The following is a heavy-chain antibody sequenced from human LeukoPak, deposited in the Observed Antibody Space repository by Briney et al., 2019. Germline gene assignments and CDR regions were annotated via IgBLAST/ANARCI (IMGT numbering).Heavy chain of an antibody. CDR3: AKDRGGWYVPEPLDY. CDR2: ISYDGSNK. J-gene: IGHJ4*02. V-gene: IGHV3-30*18. CDR1: GFTFSSYG. Sequence: GGSLRLSCAASGFTFSSYGMHWVRQAPGKGLEWVAVISYDGSNKYYADSVKGRFTISRDNSKNTLYLQMNSLRAEDTAVYYCAKDRGGWYVPEPLDYWGQGTLATVSS. D-gene: IGHD6-19*01.